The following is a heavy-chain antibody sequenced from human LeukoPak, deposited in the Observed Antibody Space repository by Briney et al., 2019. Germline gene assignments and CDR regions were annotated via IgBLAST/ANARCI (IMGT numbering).Heavy chain of an antibody. D-gene: IGHD2-2*02. Sequence: ASVKVSCKASGYTFTSYGISWVRQAPGQGLEWMGWISAYNGNTNYAQKLQGRVTMTTDTSTSTAYMELRSLRSDDTAVYCCARCSSTSCYTNNWFDPWGQGTLVTVSS. J-gene: IGHJ5*02. CDR1: GYTFTSYG. V-gene: IGHV1-18*01. CDR2: ISAYNGNT. CDR3: ARCSSTSCYTNNWFDP.